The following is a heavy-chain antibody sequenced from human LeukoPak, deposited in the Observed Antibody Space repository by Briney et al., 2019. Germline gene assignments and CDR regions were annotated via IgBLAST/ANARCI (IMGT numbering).Heavy chain of an antibody. Sequence: PSETLSLTCTVSGGPLSSYYWSWIRQPPGKGREWIGYIYYSGSPNYNPSLKSRVTISVDTSKHQFALKLSCGTAADMAVYYCARGEGFHWFDPWGQGTLVTVSS. J-gene: IGHJ5*02. CDR1: GGPLSSYY. CDR3: ARGEGFHWFDP. CDR2: IYYSGSP. D-gene: IGHD1-26*01. V-gene: IGHV4-59*01.